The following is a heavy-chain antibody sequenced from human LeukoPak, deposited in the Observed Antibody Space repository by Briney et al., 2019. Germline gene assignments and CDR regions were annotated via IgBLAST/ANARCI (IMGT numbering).Heavy chain of an antibody. CDR1: GGSISTYY. D-gene: IGHD6-19*01. J-gene: IGHJ6*03. Sequence: SETLSLTCTVSGGSISTYYWSWIRQPAGKGVEWIGRIYTSGSTDYIPSLRSRVTMSVDTSKNQFSLKMKSVTAADTAVYYCAREGGQWPAYYYYMDVWGKGTTVIVSS. CDR2: IYTSGST. V-gene: IGHV4-4*07. CDR3: AREGGQWPAYYYYMDV.